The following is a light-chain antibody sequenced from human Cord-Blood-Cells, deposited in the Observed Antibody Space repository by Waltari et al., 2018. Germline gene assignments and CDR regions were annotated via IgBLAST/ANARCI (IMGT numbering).Light chain of an antibody. Sequence: QPALTQPRSVSGSPGQSVTIPCTGTSSDVGGYNSFSWYQQHPDKAPKLMIYDVSKRPAGVPDRFSGSKSSNPASLTISGRQAEDEADYCGCSYAGSYTWTFGQGTK. CDR2: DVS. V-gene: IGLV2-11*01. J-gene: IGLJ3*02. CDR3: CSYAGSYTWT. CDR1: SSDVGGYNS.